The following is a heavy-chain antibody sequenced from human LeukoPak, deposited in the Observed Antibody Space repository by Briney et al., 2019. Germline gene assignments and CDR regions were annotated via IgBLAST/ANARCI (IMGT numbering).Heavy chain of an antibody. J-gene: IGHJ4*02. CDR1: GFTFGSYA. V-gene: IGHV3-23*01. Sequence: PGGSLRLSYAASGFTFGSYAMSWVRQAPGKGLEWVSGISGSAGSTDYADSVKGRFTISRDNSKNTLYLQMNSLRAEDTAVYYCAKDLWGFVEVAAILDYWGQGTLVTVSS. D-gene: IGHD2-15*01. CDR2: ISGSAGST. CDR3: AKDLWGFVEVAAILDY.